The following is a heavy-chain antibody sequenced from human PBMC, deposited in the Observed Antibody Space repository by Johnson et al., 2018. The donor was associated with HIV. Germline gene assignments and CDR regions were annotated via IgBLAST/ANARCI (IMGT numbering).Heavy chain of an antibody. Sequence: VQLVESGGGVVRPGGSLRLSCAASGFTLDDYGMAWVRQAPGKGLEWLSYISSGGTTIYYADSVKGRFTISRDNSKRSVFLQMNSLRAEDTAVYYCARESTPWGSDYVGYGLDIWGQGTVVTVSS. V-gene: IGHV3-48*04. J-gene: IGHJ3*02. CDR1: GFTLDDYG. D-gene: IGHD4/OR15-4a*01. CDR2: ISSGGTTI. CDR3: ARESTPWGSDYVGYGLDI.